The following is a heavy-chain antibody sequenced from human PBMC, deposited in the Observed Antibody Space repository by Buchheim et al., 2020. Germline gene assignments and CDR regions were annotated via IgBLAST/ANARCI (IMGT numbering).Heavy chain of an antibody. CDR3: AKDQDVAQGWYFDL. V-gene: IGHV3-30*18. D-gene: IGHD2-15*01. Sequence: QVQLVESGGGVVQPGRSLRLSCAASGFTFSSYGMHWVRQAPGKGLEWVAVISYDGSNKYYADSVKGRFTISRGNSKNTLYLQMNSLRAEDTAVYYCAKDQDVAQGWYFDLWGRGTL. CDR2: ISYDGSNK. CDR1: GFTFSSYG. J-gene: IGHJ2*01.